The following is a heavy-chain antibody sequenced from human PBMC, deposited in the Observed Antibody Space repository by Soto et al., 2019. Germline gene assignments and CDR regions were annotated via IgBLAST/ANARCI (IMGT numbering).Heavy chain of an antibody. CDR2: AYYKSMCYN. J-gene: IGHJ5*02. CDR3: XRDWTYPAAAGTSGLDP. V-gene: IGHV6-1*01. CDR1: WDCASSNSAA. D-gene: IGHD6-13*01. Sequence: SETPSLTCAISWDCASSNSAAWNWIRQSPWRGSEWLGRAYYKSMCYNDYAVSVKSRITISPDKSKNPFSLQLNSVTPEDTAVYYCXRDWTYPAAAGTSGLDPWGPGTLVTVSS.